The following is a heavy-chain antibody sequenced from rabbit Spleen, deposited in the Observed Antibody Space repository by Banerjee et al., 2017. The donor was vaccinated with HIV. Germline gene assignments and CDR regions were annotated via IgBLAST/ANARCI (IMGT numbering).Heavy chain of an antibody. CDR2: IEAGSSGFT. D-gene: IGHD1-1*01. V-gene: IGHV1S40*01. J-gene: IGHJ6*01. CDR3: ARDTSSSFSSYGMDL. CDR1: GFSFSRSYY. Sequence: VESGGGLVKPGASLTLTCTASGFSFSRSYYMCWVRQAPGKGLEWIACIEAGSSGFTYFANWAKGRFTISMTSSTTVTLQMTSLTAADTATYFCARDTSSSFSSYGMDLWGPGTLVTVS.